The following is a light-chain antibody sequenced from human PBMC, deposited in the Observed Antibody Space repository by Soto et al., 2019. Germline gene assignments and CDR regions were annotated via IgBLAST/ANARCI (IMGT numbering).Light chain of an antibody. CDR1: QNVSSY. J-gene: IGKJ1*01. CDR2: AAS. CDR3: QQYGSAPLT. V-gene: IGKV1-27*01. Sequence: DIEVTQSPSTLSLSPGERVTLSFQASQNVSSYLTWYQQKPGQAPKLLIYAASTLPSGVPYRFSGSGSGTDFTLTISSLQPEDFATYYCQQYGSAPLTFGQGTKVDIK.